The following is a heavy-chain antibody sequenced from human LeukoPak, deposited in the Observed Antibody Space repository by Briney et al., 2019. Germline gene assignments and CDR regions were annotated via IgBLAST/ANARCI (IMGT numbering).Heavy chain of an antibody. CDR1: GYTFTGYY. CDR2: INPNSGGT. V-gene: IGHV1-2*02. J-gene: IGHJ5*02. CDR3: ARVSCSSTSCPRRFWFDP. Sequence: ASVKVSCKASGYTFTGYYMHWVRQAPGQGLEWMGWINPNSGGTNYAQKFQGRVTMTRDTSISTAYMELSRLRSDDTAVYYCARVSCSSTSCPRRFWFDPWGQGILVTVSS. D-gene: IGHD2-2*01.